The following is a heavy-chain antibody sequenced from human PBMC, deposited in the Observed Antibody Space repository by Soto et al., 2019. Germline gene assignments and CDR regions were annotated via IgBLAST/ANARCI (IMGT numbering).Heavy chain of an antibody. CDR3: AKEATPVDAFDI. V-gene: IGHV5-10-1*01. Sequence: GESLKISGKGSGYSFTSYWISWVRQMPGKGLEWMGRIDPSESYTNYSPSFQGHVTISADKSISTAYLQWSSLKASDTAMYYCAKEATPVDAFDIWGQGTMGTVS. CDR1: GYSFTSYW. CDR2: IDPSESYT. J-gene: IGHJ3*02.